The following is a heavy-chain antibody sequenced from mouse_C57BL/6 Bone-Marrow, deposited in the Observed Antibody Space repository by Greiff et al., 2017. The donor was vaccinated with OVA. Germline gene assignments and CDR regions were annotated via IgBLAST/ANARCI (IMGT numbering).Heavy chain of an antibody. V-gene: IGHV1-7*01. CDR2: INPSSGYT. CDR3: ARDYYGSPWYFDY. D-gene: IGHD1-1*01. Sequence: VQLQQSGAELAKPGASVKLSCKASGYTFTSYWMHWVKQRPGQGLEWIGYINPSSGYTKYNQKFKDKATLTADKSSSTAYMQLSSLTYEDSAVYYCARDYYGSPWYFDYWGQGTTLTVSS. J-gene: IGHJ2*01. CDR1: GYTFTSYW.